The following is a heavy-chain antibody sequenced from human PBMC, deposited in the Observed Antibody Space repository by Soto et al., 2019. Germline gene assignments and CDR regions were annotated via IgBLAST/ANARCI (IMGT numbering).Heavy chain of an antibody. CDR2: IIPIFGTA. CDR3: ARDHGYCSGGSCYTSPWAFDI. V-gene: IGHV1-69*13. J-gene: IGHJ3*02. CDR1: GYTFTSYA. D-gene: IGHD2-15*01. Sequence: SVKVSCKASGYTFTSYAISWVRQAPGQGLEWMGGIIPIFGTANYAQKFQGRVTITADESTSTAYMELSSLRSEDTAVYYCARDHGYCSGGSCYTSPWAFDIWGQGTMVTVSS.